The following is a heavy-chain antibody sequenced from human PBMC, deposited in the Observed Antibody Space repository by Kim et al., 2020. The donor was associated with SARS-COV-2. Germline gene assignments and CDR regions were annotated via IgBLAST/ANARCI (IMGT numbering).Heavy chain of an antibody. D-gene: IGHD4-17*01. CDR1: GFTFSSYS. Sequence: GGSLRLSCAASGFTFSSYSMNWIRQAPGKGLEWVSSISSSSSYIYYADSVKGRFTISRDNAKNSLYLQMNSLRAEDTAVYYCARDFYGGNSIFPYYGMDVWGQGTTVTVSS. CDR3: ARDFYGGNSIFPYYGMDV. CDR2: ISSSSSYI. J-gene: IGHJ6*02. V-gene: IGHV3-21*01.